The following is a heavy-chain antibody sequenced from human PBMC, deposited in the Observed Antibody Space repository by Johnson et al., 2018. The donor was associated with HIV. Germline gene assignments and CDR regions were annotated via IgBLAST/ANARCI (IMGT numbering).Heavy chain of an antibody. CDR1: GFTFSSSW. Sequence: VQLVESGGGLVKPGGSLRLSCAASGFTFSSSWMHWVCQAPEKGLEWVADIKCDGSEKDYVDSVKGRLTNSRDNAKNSLYLQVNSLRAEDMTVYYCVRKGWVDAFDIWGQGTMVTVSS. V-gene: IGHV3-52*01. CDR2: IKCDGSEK. J-gene: IGHJ3*02. D-gene: IGHD6-19*01. CDR3: VRKGWVDAFDI.